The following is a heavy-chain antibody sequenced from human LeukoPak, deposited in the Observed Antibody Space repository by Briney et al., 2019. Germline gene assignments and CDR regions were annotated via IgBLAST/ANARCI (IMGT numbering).Heavy chain of an antibody. V-gene: IGHV4-34*01. D-gene: IGHD6-13*01. J-gene: IGHJ5*02. CDR3: ARVKKSSSWYGGWFDP. Sequence: SETLSLTCAVYGGSFSGYYWSWIRQPPGKGLEWIGEINHSGSTNYNPSLKSRVTISVDTSKNQSSLKLSSVTAADTAVYYCARVKKSSSWYGGWFDPWGQGTLVTVSS. CDR1: GGSFSGYY. CDR2: INHSGST.